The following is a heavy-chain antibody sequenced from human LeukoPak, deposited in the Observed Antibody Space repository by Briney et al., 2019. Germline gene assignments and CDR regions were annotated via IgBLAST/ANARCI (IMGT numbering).Heavy chain of an antibody. CDR2: INHSGST. V-gene: IGHV4-34*01. CDR3: AIHIVVLPAAKKKNWFDP. J-gene: IGHJ5*02. Sequence: SETLSLTCAVYGGSFSGYYWSWIRQPPGQRLEWIGEINHSGSTNYNPSLKSRVTISVDTSKNQFSLKLSSVTAADTAVYYCAIHIVVLPAAKKKNWFDPWGQGTLVTVSS. D-gene: IGHD2-2*01. CDR1: GGSFSGYY.